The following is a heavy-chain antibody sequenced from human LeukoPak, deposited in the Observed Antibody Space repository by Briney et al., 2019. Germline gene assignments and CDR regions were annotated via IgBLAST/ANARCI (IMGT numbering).Heavy chain of an antibody. CDR1: GGTFSSYA. Sequence: ASVKVSCKASGGTFSSYAISWVRQAPGQGLEWMGRIIPILGIANYAQKFQGRVTITADKSTSTAYMELSSLRSEDTAVYYCARDTLGAPHPFDIWGQGTMVTVSS. CDR2: IIPILGIA. J-gene: IGHJ3*02. CDR3: ARDTLGAPHPFDI. V-gene: IGHV1-69*04. D-gene: IGHD1-26*01.